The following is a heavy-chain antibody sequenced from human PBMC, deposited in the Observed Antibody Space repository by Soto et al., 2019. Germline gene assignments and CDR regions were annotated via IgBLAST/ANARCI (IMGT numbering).Heavy chain of an antibody. CDR3: ARADYDILTGYRALFDP. CDR1: GGSISSYY. J-gene: IGHJ5*02. Sequence: PSETLSLTCTVSGGSISSYYWSWIRQPPGKGLEWIGYIYYSGSTNYNPSLKSRVTIPVDTSKNQSSLKLSSVTAADTAVYYCARADYDILTGYRALFDPWGQGTLVTVSS. V-gene: IGHV4-59*01. D-gene: IGHD3-9*01. CDR2: IYYSGST.